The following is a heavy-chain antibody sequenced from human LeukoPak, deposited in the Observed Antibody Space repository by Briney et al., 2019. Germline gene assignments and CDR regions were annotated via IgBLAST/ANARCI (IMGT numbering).Heavy chain of an antibody. J-gene: IGHJ4*02. CDR1: GFTFSSYG. CDR3: AIHGSAYYYGSGSYRFDY. Sequence: GGSLRLSCAASGFTFSSYGMHWARQAPGKGLEWVSFIRYDGSTKYYADSVKGRFTISRDNSKNTLYLQMNSLRAEDTAVYYFAIHGSAYYYGSGSYRFDYWGEGTLVTVSS. D-gene: IGHD3-10*01. V-gene: IGHV3-30*02. CDR2: IRYDGSTK.